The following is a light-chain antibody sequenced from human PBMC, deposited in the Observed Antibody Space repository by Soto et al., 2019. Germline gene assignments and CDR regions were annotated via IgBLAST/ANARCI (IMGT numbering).Light chain of an antibody. J-gene: IGKJ1*01. CDR2: DTF. V-gene: IGKV3-15*01. CDR1: QSVSSN. CDR3: QQYNNWPQT. Sequence: EIELTQAPATLSVSLVEGAALSCRASQSVSSNLAWYQLKPGQAPRLLIYDTFTRATGIPARFSGSGSGTEFTLTVSSLQSEDFAVYSCQQYNNWPQTFGQGTKVDIK.